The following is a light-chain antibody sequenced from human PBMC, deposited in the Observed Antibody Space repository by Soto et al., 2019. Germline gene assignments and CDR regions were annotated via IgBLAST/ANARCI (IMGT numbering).Light chain of an antibody. J-gene: IGLJ2*01. CDR3: QAWDSSIHVV. Sequence: SYELTQPPSVSVSPGQTASITCSGDKLGDKYACWYQQKPGQSPVLVIYQDSKRPSGIPERFSGSNSGNTATLTISGTQAMDEADYYCQAWDSSIHVVFGGGTK. V-gene: IGLV3-1*01. CDR2: QDS. CDR1: KLGDKY.